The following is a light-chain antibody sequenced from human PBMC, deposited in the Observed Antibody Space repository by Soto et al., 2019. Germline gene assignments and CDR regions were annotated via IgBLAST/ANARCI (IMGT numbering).Light chain of an antibody. J-gene: IGKJ4*01. CDR2: KAS. Sequence: IQMTQSPSTLSASVGDRVAITYRASQSIGIWLAWYQKKPGKAPRFLIYKASTLQTGVPSRFSGSGSGTDFTLTINRLEPEDFAVYFCQQYSDSPLTFGGGTKVEIK. CDR1: QSIGIW. CDR3: QQYSDSPLT. V-gene: IGKV1-5*03.